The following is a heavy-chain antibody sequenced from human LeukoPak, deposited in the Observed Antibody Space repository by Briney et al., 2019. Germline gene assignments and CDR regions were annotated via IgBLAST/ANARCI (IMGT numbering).Heavy chain of an antibody. Sequence: GGSLRLSCAASGFTFSSYEMNWVRQAPGKGLEWVLYISGSGSTTYHADSVKGRYTISRDNAKKSLYLQMNSLRAEDTAVYYCARGYGGDSGNGMDVWGQGTTVTVSS. V-gene: IGHV3-48*03. J-gene: IGHJ6*02. CDR2: ISGSGSTT. CDR1: GFTFSSYE. D-gene: IGHD4-23*01. CDR3: ARGYGGDSGNGMDV.